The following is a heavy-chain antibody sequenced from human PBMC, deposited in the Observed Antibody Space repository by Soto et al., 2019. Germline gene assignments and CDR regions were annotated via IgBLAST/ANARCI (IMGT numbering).Heavy chain of an antibody. V-gene: IGHV3-49*03. CDR3: TPSQPPSPYGFEY. CDR2: IRTKADGGTT. J-gene: IGHJ4*02. Sequence: EVQLVESGGNLVQPGRSLRLSCTASGITFGDYAMTWFRQAPGKGLAWVGFIRTKADGGTTEYAASVKGRFTISRDDSKSIAYLQMTSLKAEDTAVYYCTPSQPPSPYGFEYWGQGTQVTVSS. D-gene: IGHD4-17*01. CDR1: GITFGDYA.